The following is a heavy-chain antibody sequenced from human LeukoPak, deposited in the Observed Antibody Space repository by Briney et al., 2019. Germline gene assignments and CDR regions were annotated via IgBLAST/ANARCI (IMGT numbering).Heavy chain of an antibody. CDR3: ASRLYSSSSVDY. D-gene: IGHD6-13*01. CDR2: ISSSSSYI. Sequence: PGGSLRLSCAASGFTFSSYSMNWVRQAPGKGLEWVSSISSSSSYIYYADSVEGRFTISRDNAKNSLYLQMNSLRAEDTAVYYCASRLYSSSSVDYWGQGTLVTVSS. J-gene: IGHJ4*02. CDR1: GFTFSSYS. V-gene: IGHV3-21*01.